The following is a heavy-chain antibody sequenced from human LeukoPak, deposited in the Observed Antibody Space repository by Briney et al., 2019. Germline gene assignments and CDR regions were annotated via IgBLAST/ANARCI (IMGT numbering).Heavy chain of an antibody. Sequence: SETLSLTCTVSGGSISSYYWSWIRQPPGRGLEWIGYIYYSGSTNYNPSLKSRVTISVDTSKNQFSLKLSSVTAADTAVYYCARDLMVLGVIISGPFDPWGQGTLVTVSS. CDR1: GGSISSYY. J-gene: IGHJ5*02. CDR2: IYYSGST. D-gene: IGHD3-10*01. V-gene: IGHV4-59*12. CDR3: ARDLMVLGVIISGPFDP.